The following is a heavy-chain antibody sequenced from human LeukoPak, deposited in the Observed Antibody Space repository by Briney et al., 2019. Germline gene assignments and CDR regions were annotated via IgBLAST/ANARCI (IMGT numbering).Heavy chain of an antibody. D-gene: IGHD6-6*01. J-gene: IGHJ6*03. V-gene: IGHV1-2*02. CDR2: INPNSGGT. Sequence: GGSPRLSCAASGFTFSSYGMHWVRQAPGQGLEWMGWINPNSGGTNYAQKFQGRVTMTRDTSISTAYMELSRLRSDDTAVYYCARAIAARPDYYYYMDVWGKGTTVTVSS. CDR3: ARAIAARPDYYYYMDV. CDR1: GFTFSSYG.